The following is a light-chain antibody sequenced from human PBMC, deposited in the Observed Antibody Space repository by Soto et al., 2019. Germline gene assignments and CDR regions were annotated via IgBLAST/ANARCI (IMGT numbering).Light chain of an antibody. CDR2: GAS. CDR3: HQYGSSPRT. J-gene: IGKJ1*01. V-gene: IGKV3-20*01. CDR1: QSVSNNY. Sequence: EIVLTQSPGTLSLSPGERATLSCRASQSVSNNYLAWHQQKPGQAPRLLIYGASNRATGIPDRFSGSGSGTDFTLTITRPEPEDFAVYFCHQYGSSPRTFGQGTKVDIK.